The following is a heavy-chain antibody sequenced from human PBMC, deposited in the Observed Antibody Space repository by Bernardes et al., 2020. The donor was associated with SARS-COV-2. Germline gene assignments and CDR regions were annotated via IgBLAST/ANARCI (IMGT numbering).Heavy chain of an antibody. CDR3: ARRLQYYFDY. CDR2: IYYSGIT. J-gene: IGHJ4*02. V-gene: IGHV4-39*01. CDR1: GGSISSSSYY. Sequence: SETLSLTCTVSGGSISSSSYYWGWIRQPPGKGLEWIGNIYYSGITYYNPSLKSRVTISIDTSKNQFSLKLSSVTAADTAVYYCARRLQYYFDYWGQGTLVTVSS.